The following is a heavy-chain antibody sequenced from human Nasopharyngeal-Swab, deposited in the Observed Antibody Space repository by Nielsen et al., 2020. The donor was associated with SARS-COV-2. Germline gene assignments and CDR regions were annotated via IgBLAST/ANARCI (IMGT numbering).Heavy chain of an antibody. D-gene: IGHD6-19*01. CDR2: IKQDGSEK. J-gene: IGHJ4*02. V-gene: IGHV3-7*01. Sequence: GESLKISCAASGFTFSGYSMSWVRQAPGKGLEWVANIKQDGSEKYYVDSVEGRFTISRDSGKNSLFLQMNSLRAEDTAVYYCARDSSGWYPDLDYWGQGTLVTVSS. CDR3: ARDSSGWYPDLDY. CDR1: GFTFSGYS.